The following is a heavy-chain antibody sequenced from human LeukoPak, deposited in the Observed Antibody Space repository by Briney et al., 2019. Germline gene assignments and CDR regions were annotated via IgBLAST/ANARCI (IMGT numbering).Heavy chain of an antibody. CDR2: ISSSSSYI. D-gene: IGHD3-22*01. J-gene: IGHJ3*02. V-gene: IGHV3-21*01. Sequence: PGGSLRLSCAASGFTFSSYSMNWVRQAPGKGLEWVSSISSSSSYIYYADSVKGRFTISRDNAKNSLYLQMNSLRAEDTAVYYCARALDSLDAFDIWGQGTMVTVSS. CDR3: ARALDSLDAFDI. CDR1: GFTFSSYS.